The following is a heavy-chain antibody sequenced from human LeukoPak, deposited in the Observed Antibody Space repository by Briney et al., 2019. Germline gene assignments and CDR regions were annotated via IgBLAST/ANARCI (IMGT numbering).Heavy chain of an antibody. CDR3: ARATRGVASDFDY. CDR2: IHWNGGRT. D-gene: IGHD2-15*01. J-gene: IGHJ4*02. Sequence: GGSLRLSCAASGFTFDNYGINWVRQAPGKGLEWVSRIHWNGGRTGYADSVKGRFTISRDNAKNSLYLQMNSLRAEDTAVYYCARATRGVASDFDYWGQGTLVTVSS. V-gene: IGHV3-20*04. CDR1: GFTFDNYG.